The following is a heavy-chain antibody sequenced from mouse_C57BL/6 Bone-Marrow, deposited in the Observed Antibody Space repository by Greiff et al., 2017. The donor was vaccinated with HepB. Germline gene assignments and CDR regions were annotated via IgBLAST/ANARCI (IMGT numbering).Heavy chain of an antibody. CDR1: GFTFSDFY. V-gene: IGHV7-1*01. CDR2: SRNKANDYTT. J-gene: IGHJ1*03. CDR3: ARDDGYWYFDV. D-gene: IGHD1-1*02. Sequence: EVKVVESGGGLVQSGRSLRLSCATSGFTFSDFYMEWVRQAPGKGLEWIAASRNKANDYTTEYSASVKGRFIVSRDTSQSILYLQMNALRAEGTAIYYCARDDGYWYFDVWGTGTTVTVSS.